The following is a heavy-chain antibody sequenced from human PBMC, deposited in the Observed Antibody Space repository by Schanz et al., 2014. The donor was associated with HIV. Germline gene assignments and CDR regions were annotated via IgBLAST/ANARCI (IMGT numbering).Heavy chain of an antibody. CDR1: GFTFSNYG. CDR3: AKDRVSKSSSFSYNYGLDV. CDR2: ISGSGGP. D-gene: IGHD1-20*01. V-gene: IGHV3-23*04. J-gene: IGHJ6*02. Sequence: EVQLVESGGDLVQPGGSLRLSCTASGFTFSNYGMSWVRQAPGKGLEWVSGISGSGGPDYSDSATGRVNISSDNYKNTLSMQMTSQRAEHTADYYCAKDRVSKSSSFSYNYGLDVWGQGTTVTVSS.